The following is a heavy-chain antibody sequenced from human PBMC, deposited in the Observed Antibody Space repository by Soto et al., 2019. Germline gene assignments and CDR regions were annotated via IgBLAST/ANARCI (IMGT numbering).Heavy chain of an antibody. J-gene: IGHJ6*02. D-gene: IGHD1-26*01. Sequence: QVQLVQSGTEVKRPGDSVKVSCKASGYTFTGYYVHWVRQAPGQGLEWMGWINPNSGDTYLAQRFQGRVTMNRDTSIGTAYIELRGLTSDDTAEYYCAKGGAIVAAGTRVYLYNARDVWGQGTTVTVSS. V-gene: IGHV1-2*02. CDR2: INPNSGDT. CDR3: AKGGAIVAAGTRVYLYNARDV. CDR1: GYTFTGYY.